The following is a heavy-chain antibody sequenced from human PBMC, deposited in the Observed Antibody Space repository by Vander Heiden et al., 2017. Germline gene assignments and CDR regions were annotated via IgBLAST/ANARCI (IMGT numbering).Heavy chain of an antibody. CDR1: GYTFTGYY. CDR3: ARGKRGYGMDV. Sequence: QVQLVQSGAEVKKPGASVQVSCKASGYTFTGYYMHWVRQAPGQGLEWMGWINPNRGGTNYAQKFQGRVTMTRDTSISTAYMELSRLRSDDTALYYCARGKRGYGMDVWGQGTTVTVSS. CDR2: INPNRGGT. J-gene: IGHJ6*02. V-gene: IGHV1-2*02. D-gene: IGHD3-10*01.